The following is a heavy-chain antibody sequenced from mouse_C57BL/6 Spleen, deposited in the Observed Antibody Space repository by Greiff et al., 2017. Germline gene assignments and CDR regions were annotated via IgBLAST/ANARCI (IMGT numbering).Heavy chain of an antibody. V-gene: IGHV1-26*01. CDR2: INPNNGGT. D-gene: IGHD1-1*01. J-gene: IGHJ4*01. CDR3: ARNFITTVQAMDY. Sequence: VQLQQSGPELVKPGASVKISCKASGYTFTDYYMNWVKQSHGKSLEWSGDINPNNGGTSYNQEFKGKATLTVDKSSSTAYMELRSLTSEDSAVYYCARNFITTVQAMDYWGQGTSVTVSS. CDR1: GYTFTDYY.